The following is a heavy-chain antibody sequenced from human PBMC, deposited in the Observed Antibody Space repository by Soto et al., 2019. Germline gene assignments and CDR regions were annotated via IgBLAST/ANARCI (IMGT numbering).Heavy chain of an antibody. V-gene: IGHV4-31*03. J-gene: IGHJ4*02. Sequence: SETLSLTCSVSGDPVSSGSYYWTWVRQHPVKGLEWIGYIYHTGSTYYNPSLQSRLIMSIDTSKDQFSLHLYSVTAADTAVYFCAAKLGTTHYFDFWGQGSLVTVSS. CDR1: GDPVSSGSYY. D-gene: IGHD7-27*01. CDR2: IYHTGST. CDR3: AAKLGTTHYFDF.